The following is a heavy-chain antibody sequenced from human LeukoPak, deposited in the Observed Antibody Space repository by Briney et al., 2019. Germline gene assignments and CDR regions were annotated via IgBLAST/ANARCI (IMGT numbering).Heavy chain of an antibody. D-gene: IGHD3-22*01. Sequence: PSETLSLTCTVSGGSISSYYWSWIRQPPGKGLEWIGYIYYSGSTNYNPSLKSRVTISVDTSKNQFSLKLNSVTAADTAVYYCARDDSSGEFDYWGQGTLVTVSS. V-gene: IGHV4-59*01. CDR3: ARDDSSGEFDY. CDR1: GGSISSYY. J-gene: IGHJ4*02. CDR2: IYYSGST.